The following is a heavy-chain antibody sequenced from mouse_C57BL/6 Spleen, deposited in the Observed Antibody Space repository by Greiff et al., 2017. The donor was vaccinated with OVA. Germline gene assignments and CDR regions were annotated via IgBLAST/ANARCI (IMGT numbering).Heavy chain of an antibody. CDR2: ISYDGSN. J-gene: IGHJ1*03. CDR1: GYSITSGYY. Sequence: EVQLQQSGPGLVKPSQSLSLTCSVTGYSITSGYYWNWIRQFPGNKLEWMGYISYDGSNNYNPSLKNRISITRDTSKNQFFLKLNSVTTEDTATYYCARSNHWYFDVWGTGTTVTVSS. V-gene: IGHV3-6*01. CDR3: ARSNHWYFDV. D-gene: IGHD2-5*01.